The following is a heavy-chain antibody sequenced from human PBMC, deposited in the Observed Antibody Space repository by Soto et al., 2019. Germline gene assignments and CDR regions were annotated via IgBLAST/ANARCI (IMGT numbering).Heavy chain of an antibody. Sequence: EVQLVESGGGLVQPGGSLRLSCAASGFTVSSNYVSWVRQAPGKGLEWVSVIYSGGSTYYADSVKGRFTISRDNSKNTLYLQMNSLRAEDTAVYYCASGTLTAGIGYFDYWGQGTLVTVSS. D-gene: IGHD1-20*01. CDR3: ASGTLTAGIGYFDY. V-gene: IGHV3-66*01. J-gene: IGHJ4*02. CDR1: GFTVSSNY. CDR2: IYSGGST.